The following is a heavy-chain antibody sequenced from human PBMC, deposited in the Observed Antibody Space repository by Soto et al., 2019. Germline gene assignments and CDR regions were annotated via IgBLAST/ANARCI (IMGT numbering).Heavy chain of an antibody. CDR1: GGSISSGGYS. Sequence: QLQLQESGSGLVKPSQTLSLTCAVSGGSISSGGYSWSWIRQPPGKGLEWIGYIYHRGSTYYNPSLKSRVTISVDRSKNQFSLKLSSVTAADTAVYYCARAHCTNGVCYPNWFDPWGQGTLVTVSS. CDR3: ARAHCTNGVCYPNWFDP. V-gene: IGHV4-30-2*01. D-gene: IGHD2-8*01. J-gene: IGHJ5*02. CDR2: IYHRGST.